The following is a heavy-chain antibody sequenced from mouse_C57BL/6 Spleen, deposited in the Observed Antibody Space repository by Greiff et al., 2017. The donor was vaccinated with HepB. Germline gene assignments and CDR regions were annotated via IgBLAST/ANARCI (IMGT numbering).Heavy chain of an antibody. CDR1: GYTFTSYW. Sequence: QVQLQQSGAELVKPGASVKLSCKASGYTFTSYWMQWVKQRPGQGLEWIGEIDPSDSYTNYNQKFKGKATLTVDTSSSTAYMQLSSLTSEDSAVYYCARNYDYDGGFAYWGQGTLVTVSA. CDR2: IDPSDSYT. V-gene: IGHV1-50*01. D-gene: IGHD2-4*01. J-gene: IGHJ3*01. CDR3: ARNYDYDGGFAY.